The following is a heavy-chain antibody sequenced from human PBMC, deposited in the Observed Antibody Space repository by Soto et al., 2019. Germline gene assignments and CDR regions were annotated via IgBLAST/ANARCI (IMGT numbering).Heavy chain of an antibody. V-gene: IGHV3-21*01. Sequence: PGGSLSLSCAASGFTFSSYSMNWVRQAPGKGLEWVSSINSSSSYIYYADSVKGRFTISRDNAKNSLYLQMNSLRAEDTAVYYCARDYDYVWGSYRGIYYYGMDVWGQGTTVTVSS. CDR1: GFTFSSYS. D-gene: IGHD3-16*01. CDR3: ARDYDYVWGSYRGIYYYGMDV. CDR2: INSSSSYI. J-gene: IGHJ6*02.